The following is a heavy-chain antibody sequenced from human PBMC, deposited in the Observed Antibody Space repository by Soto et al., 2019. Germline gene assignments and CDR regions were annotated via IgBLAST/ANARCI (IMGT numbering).Heavy chain of an antibody. Sequence: GGSLRLSCAASGFTFSSYWMSWIRQAPGKGLEWVANIKQDGSEKYYVDSVKGRFTISRDNAKNSLYLQMNSLRAEDTAVYYCARELYYDILTGPNYFDYWGQGTLVTVSS. J-gene: IGHJ4*02. V-gene: IGHV3-7*03. CDR2: IKQDGSEK. D-gene: IGHD3-9*01. CDR1: GFTFSSYW. CDR3: ARELYYDILTGPNYFDY.